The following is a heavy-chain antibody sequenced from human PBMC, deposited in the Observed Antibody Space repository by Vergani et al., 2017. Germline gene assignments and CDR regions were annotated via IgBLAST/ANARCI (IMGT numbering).Heavy chain of an antibody. CDR3: ARGDCSSTSCYVGGGYYYYYMDV. CDR2: INHSGST. D-gene: IGHD2-2*01. V-gene: IGHV4-34*01. CDR1: GGSFSGYY. J-gene: IGHJ6*03. Sequence: QVQLQQWGAGLLKPSETLSLTCAVYGGSFSGYYWSWIRQPPGKGLEWIGEINHSGSTNYNPSLKSRVTISVDTSKNQFSLKLSSVTAADTAVYYCARGDCSSTSCYVGGGYYYYYMDVWGKGTTVTVSS.